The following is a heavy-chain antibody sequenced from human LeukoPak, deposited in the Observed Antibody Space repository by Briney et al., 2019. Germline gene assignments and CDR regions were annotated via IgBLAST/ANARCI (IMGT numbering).Heavy chain of an antibody. D-gene: IGHD3-22*01. Sequence: SETLSLTCAVYGGSFSGYYWSWIRQPPGKGLEWIGEINHSGSTNYNPSLKSRVTISVDTSKNQFSLKLSSVTAADTAVYYCARVTRRGIVVEVGRVGAGWPDAFDIWGQGTMVTVSS. V-gene: IGHV4-34*01. CDR1: GGSFSGYY. J-gene: IGHJ3*02. CDR2: INHSGST. CDR3: ARVTRRGIVVEVGRVGAGWPDAFDI.